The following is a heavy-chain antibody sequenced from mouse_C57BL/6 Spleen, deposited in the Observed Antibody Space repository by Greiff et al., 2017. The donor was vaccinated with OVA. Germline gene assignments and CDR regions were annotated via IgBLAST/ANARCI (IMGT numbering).Heavy chain of an antibody. V-gene: IGHV5-4*01. CDR3: ARDGSSGFAY. D-gene: IGHD3-2*02. CDR2: ISDGGSYT. J-gene: IGHJ3*01. Sequence: EVKVVESGGGLVKPGGSLKLSCAASGFTFSSYAMSWVRQTPEKRLEWVATISDGGSYTYYPDNVKDRFTISRDNAKNNLYLQMSHLQSEDTAMYYCARDGSSGFAYWGQGTLVTVSA. CDR1: GFTFSSYA.